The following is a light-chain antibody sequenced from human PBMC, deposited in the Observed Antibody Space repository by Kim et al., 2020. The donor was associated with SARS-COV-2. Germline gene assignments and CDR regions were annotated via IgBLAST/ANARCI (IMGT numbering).Light chain of an antibody. CDR3: QQYGASPLT. CDR2: GAS. CDR1: QSVSSNY. J-gene: IGKJ4*01. Sequence: SPGERATLSCRASQSVSSNYLAWYQQKPGQAPRLLIYGASSRATGIPDRFSGSGSGTDFTLTISRLEPEDFAVYYCQQYGASPLTFGGGTKVEIK. V-gene: IGKV3-20*01.